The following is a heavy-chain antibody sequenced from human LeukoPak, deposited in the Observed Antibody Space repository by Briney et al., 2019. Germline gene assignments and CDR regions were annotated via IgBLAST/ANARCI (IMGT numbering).Heavy chain of an antibody. CDR1: GGSISSYY. J-gene: IGHJ5*02. V-gene: IGHV4-59*08. Sequence: SETLSLTCTVAGGSISSYYWSWIRQPPGKGLEWIGYIYYSGSTNYNPSLKSRITISVDTSKNQFSLKLSSVTAADTAVYYCAKIGIAAAGTEWFDPWGQGTLVTVPS. CDR3: AKIGIAAAGTEWFDP. D-gene: IGHD6-13*01. CDR2: IYYSGST.